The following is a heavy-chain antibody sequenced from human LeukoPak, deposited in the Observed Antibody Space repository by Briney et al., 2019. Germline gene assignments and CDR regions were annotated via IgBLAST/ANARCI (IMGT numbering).Heavy chain of an antibody. D-gene: IGHD3-9*01. V-gene: IGHV3-33*03. CDR3: ASGYFGDAFDV. CDR1: GFTFSFYG. CDR2: IWYDGSNE. J-gene: IGHJ3*01. Sequence: PGRSLRLSCAASGFTFSFYGMHWVRQAPGKGLEWVAVIWYDGSNEYYAESVKGRLTISRDNSKNTLYLQMNSLRAEDTAVYYCASGYFGDAFDVWGQGAMVTVSS.